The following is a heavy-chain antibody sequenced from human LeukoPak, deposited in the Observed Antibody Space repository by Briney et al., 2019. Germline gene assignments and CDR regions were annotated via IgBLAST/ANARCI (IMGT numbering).Heavy chain of an antibody. CDR1: GFTFSSYG. Sequence: PGRSLRLSCAASGFTFSSYGMHWVRQAPGKGLEWVAVISYDGSNKYYADSVKGRFTISRDNSKNTLYLQMNSLRAEDTAVYYCAKDPGVVITNDDYWGQGTLVTVSS. CDR2: ISYDGSNK. D-gene: IGHD3-22*01. CDR3: AKDPGVVITNDDY. J-gene: IGHJ4*02. V-gene: IGHV3-30*18.